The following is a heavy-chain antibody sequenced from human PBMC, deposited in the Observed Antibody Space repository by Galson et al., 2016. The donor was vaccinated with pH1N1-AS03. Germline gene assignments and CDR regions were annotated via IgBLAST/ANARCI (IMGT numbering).Heavy chain of an antibody. V-gene: IGHV3-7*01. J-gene: IGHJ4*02. CDR1: GFTFSTYC. CDR3: ARGAPGDHLLSPLWN. CDR2: IKQDGSEK. Sequence: SLRLSCAASGFTFSTYCMSWVRQAPGKGLEWVANIKQDGSEKFYVDSLKCRFTISRDNAKNSLYLQMSSLRAEDTAIYYCARGAPGDHLLSPLWNWGQGTLVTVSS. D-gene: IGHD2-2*01.